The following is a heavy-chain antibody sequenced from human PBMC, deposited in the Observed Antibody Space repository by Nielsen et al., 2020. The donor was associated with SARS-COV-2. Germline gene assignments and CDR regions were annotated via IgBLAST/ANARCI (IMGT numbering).Heavy chain of an antibody. CDR1: GFTFSSYG. J-gene: IGHJ5*02. CDR2: ISRGSSSI. D-gene: IGHD6-13*01. V-gene: IGHV3-48*04. Sequence: GESLKISCAASGFTFSSYGMHWVRQAPGKGLEWVASISRGSSSINYADSVKGRFTISTDNAQNSLFLQMNSLRAEDTAVYYCATGAAAGTQNWFDPWGQGTLVTVSS. CDR3: ATGAAAGTQNWFDP.